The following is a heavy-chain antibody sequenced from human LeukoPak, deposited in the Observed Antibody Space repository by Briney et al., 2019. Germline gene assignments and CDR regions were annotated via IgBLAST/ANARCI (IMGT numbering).Heavy chain of an antibody. Sequence: GGSLRLSCADSGFTYDDYGMTWVRQAPGKGLEWVSGINWNGDTAGYADSVKGRFTISRDNAKNSLYLQMNSLRAEDTALYYCARAAIHILFATDYYHVDVWGKGTTVTVSS. CDR1: GFTYDDYG. D-gene: IGHD2-21*01. CDR3: ARAAIHILFATDYYHVDV. CDR2: INWNGDTA. J-gene: IGHJ6*03. V-gene: IGHV3-20*04.